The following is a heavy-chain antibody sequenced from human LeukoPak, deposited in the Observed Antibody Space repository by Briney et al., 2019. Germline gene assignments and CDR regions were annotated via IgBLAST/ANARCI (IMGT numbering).Heavy chain of an antibody. V-gene: IGHV5-51*01. CDR2: IYPGDSDT. CDR3: ARSYDFWSGSGHAFDI. D-gene: IGHD3-3*01. J-gene: IGHJ3*02. Sequence: GESLKISCKGSGYSFTSYWIGWVRQMPGKGLEWMGIIYPGDSDTRYSPSFQGQVTISADKSISTAYLQWSSLKASDTAMYYCARSYDFWSGSGHAFDIWGQGTMVTVSS. CDR1: GYSFTSYW.